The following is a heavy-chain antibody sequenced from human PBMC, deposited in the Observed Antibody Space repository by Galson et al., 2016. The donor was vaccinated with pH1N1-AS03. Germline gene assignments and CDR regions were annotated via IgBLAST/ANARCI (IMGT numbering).Heavy chain of an antibody. V-gene: IGHV5-51*01. CDR1: GYTFSNYW. Sequence: QSGAEVKKPGESLKISCKGSGYTFSNYWIVWVRQMPGKGLERMGNIYPGDSARYSPSFQGQVTISADKSLSTAYLQWSSLKASDTGIYYCARRDYNSSYLLPYNWLDPWGQGTLVTVSS. J-gene: IGHJ5*02. D-gene: IGHD6-13*01. CDR2: IYPGDSA. CDR3: ARRDYNSSYLLPYNWLDP.